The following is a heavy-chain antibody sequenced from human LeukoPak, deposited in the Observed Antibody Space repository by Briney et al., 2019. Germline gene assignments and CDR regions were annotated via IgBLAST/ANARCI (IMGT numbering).Heavy chain of an antibody. J-gene: IGHJ4*02. Sequence: GGSLRLSCAVSGFTFTSYWINWVRQAPGKGLEWVAFIRYDGSNKYYADSVKGRFTISRDNSKNTLYLQMNSLRAEDTAVYYCAKGYDFWSRGDYWGQGTLVTVSS. V-gene: IGHV3-30*02. D-gene: IGHD3-3*01. CDR3: AKGYDFWSRGDY. CDR1: GFTFTSYW. CDR2: IRYDGSNK.